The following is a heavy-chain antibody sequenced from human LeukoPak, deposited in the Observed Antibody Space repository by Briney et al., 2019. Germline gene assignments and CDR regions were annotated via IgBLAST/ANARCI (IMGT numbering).Heavy chain of an antibody. CDR2: ISGSGGST. Sequence: GGSLRLSCAASGFTFSSYAMGWVRQAPGKGLEWVSAISGSGGSTYYADSVKGRFTISRDNSKNTLYLQMNSLRAEDTAVYYCAKDGQLWLGYYYYGMDVWGQGTTVTVSS. D-gene: IGHD5-18*01. V-gene: IGHV3-23*01. J-gene: IGHJ6*02. CDR3: AKDGQLWLGYYYYGMDV. CDR1: GFTFSSYA.